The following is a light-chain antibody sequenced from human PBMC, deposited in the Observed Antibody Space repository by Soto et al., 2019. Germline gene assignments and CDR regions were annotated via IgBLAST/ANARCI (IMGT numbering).Light chain of an antibody. CDR2: EVS. J-gene: IGKJ1*01. CDR3: QQYGSSPPWT. V-gene: IGKV3-11*01. Sequence: EIVLTQSPATLSLSPGERATLSCRASQTVSSSLAWYQQKPGQAPRLLIYEVSNRATGIPARFSGSGSGADFTLTISSLEPGDFALYYCQQYGSSPPWTFGQGTKVEIK. CDR1: QTVSSS.